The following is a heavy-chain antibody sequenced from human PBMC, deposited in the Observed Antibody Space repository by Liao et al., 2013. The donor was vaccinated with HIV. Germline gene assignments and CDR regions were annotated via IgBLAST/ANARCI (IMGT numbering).Heavy chain of an antibody. Sequence: QVQLQESGPGLVKPSQTLSLTCTVSGASISSGTYYWSWIRQPAGKGLEWIGRVYTSGNTKYNPSLKSRVTISVDTIKNHFSLKLTSVTAADSAIYYCARDTARFHAFDLWGQGTMVTVSA. D-gene: IGHD5-18*01. J-gene: IGHJ3*01. CDR3: ARDTARFHAFDL. CDR2: VYTSGNT. V-gene: IGHV4-61*02. CDR1: GASISSGTYY.